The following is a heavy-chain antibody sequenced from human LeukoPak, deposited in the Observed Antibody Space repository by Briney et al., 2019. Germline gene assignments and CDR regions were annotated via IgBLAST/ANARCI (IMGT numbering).Heavy chain of an antibody. CDR2: ISSSSSYI. V-gene: IGHV3-21*01. CDR1: GFTFSSYS. Sequence: KPGGSLRLSCAASGFTFSSYSMNWVRQAPGKGLEWVSSISSSSSYIYYADSVKGRFTISRDNAKNSLYLQMNSLRAEDTAVYYCARGPTHYYYYSMDVWGQGTTVTVSS. CDR3: ARGPTHYYYYSMDV. J-gene: IGHJ6*02.